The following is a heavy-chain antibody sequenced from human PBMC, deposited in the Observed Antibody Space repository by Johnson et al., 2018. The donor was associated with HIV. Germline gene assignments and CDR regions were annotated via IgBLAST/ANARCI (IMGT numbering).Heavy chain of an antibody. J-gene: IGHJ3*02. CDR3: ARGAPWSGSDAFDI. D-gene: IGHD3-3*01. CDR1: GFTVGSNY. Sequence: VQLVESGGGLVQPGGSLRLSCVVSGFTVGSNYMSWVRQAPGKGLEWVSGINLNGGSTGYADSVKGRFTISRDNAKNSLYLQMNSLRAEDTALYYCARGAPWSGSDAFDIWGQGTMVTVSS. CDR2: INLNGGST. V-gene: IGHV3-20*04.